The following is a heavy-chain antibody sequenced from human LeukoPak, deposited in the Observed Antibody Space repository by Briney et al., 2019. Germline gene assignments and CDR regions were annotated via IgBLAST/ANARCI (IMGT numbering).Heavy chain of an antibody. CDR1: GYTFTSYA. J-gene: IGHJ6*03. D-gene: IGHD6-19*01. CDR2: INTNTGNP. CDR3: ARLTPPGSGWYALLYYYYMDV. Sequence: ASVKVSCKASGYTFTSYAMNWVRQAPGQGLEWMGWINTNTGNPTYAQGFTGRFVFSLDTSVSTAYLQISSLKAEDTAVYYCARLTPPGSGWYALLYYYYMDVWGKGTTVTVSS. V-gene: IGHV7-4-1*02.